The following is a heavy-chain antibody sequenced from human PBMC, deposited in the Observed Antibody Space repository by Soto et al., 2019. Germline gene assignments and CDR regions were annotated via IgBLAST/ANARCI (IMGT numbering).Heavy chain of an antibody. CDR1: GYTFTSYD. D-gene: IGHD5-18*01. Sequence: ASVKVSCKASGYTFTSYDINWVRQATGQGLEWMGWMNPNSGNTGYAQKFQGRVTMTRNTSISTAYMELSSLRSEDTAVYYCAREGLYSYGDYYYYYYMDVWGKGTTVTGSS. CDR3: AREGLYSYGDYYYYYYMDV. J-gene: IGHJ6*03. V-gene: IGHV1-8*01. CDR2: MNPNSGNT.